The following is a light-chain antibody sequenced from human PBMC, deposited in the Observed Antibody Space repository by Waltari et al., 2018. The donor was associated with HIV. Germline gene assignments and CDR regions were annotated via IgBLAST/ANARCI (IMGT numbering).Light chain of an antibody. CDR1: QSILYSSNNKNY. CDR3: QQYYSNSYT. Sequence: DIVMTQSPDSLAVSLGERATINCKSSQSILYSSNNKNYLAWYQQKPGQPPKLLIYWASTREFGVPDRFSGSGSGTDFTLSISSLQAEDVAVYYCQQYYSNSYTFGQGTKLEIK. V-gene: IGKV4-1*01. J-gene: IGKJ2*01. CDR2: WAS.